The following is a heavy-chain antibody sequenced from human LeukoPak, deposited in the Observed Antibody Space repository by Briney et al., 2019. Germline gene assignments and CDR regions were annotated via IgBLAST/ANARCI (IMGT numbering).Heavy chain of an antibody. D-gene: IGHD4-17*01. V-gene: IGHV1-2*02. CDR2: INPNSGGT. J-gene: IGHJ4*02. CDR3: ARAQYGDYNDY. Sequence: ASVKVSCKTSGSTFSSYYMHWVRQAPGQGLEWMGWINPNSGGTNYAQKFQGRVTMTRDTSISTAYMELSRLRSDDTAVYYCARAQYGDYNDYWGQGTLVTVSS. CDR1: GSTFSSYY.